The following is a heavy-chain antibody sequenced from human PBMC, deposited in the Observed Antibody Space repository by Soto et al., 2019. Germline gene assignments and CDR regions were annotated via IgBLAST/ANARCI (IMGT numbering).Heavy chain of an antibody. CDR3: ARTYCSSTSCPDNDAFDI. Sequence: APVKASCKASGYTFTSYYMHWARQAPGQGLEWMGIINPSGGSTSYAQKFQGRVTMTRDTSTSTVYMELSSLRSEDTAVYYCARTYCSSTSCPDNDAFDIWGQGTMVTVSS. CDR2: INPSGGST. V-gene: IGHV1-46*01. CDR1: GYTFTSYY. D-gene: IGHD2-2*01. J-gene: IGHJ3*02.